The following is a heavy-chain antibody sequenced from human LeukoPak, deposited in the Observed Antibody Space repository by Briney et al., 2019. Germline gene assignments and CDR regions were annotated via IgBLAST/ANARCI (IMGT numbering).Heavy chain of an antibody. J-gene: IGHJ3*02. CDR3: ASRVVVPAASDDAFDI. CDR1: GGSISSYY. CDR2: IYYSGST. V-gene: IGHV4-59*01. Sequence: SETLALTFTVSGGSISSYYWSWIRQPPGKGLEWIGYIYYSGSTNYNPSLKSRVTISVDTPKNQFSLKLSSVTATDTAVYYCASRVVVPAASDDAFDIWGQGTMVTVSS. D-gene: IGHD2-2*01.